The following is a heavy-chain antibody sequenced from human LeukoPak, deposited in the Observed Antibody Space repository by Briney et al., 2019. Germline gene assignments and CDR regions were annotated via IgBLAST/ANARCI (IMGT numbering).Heavy chain of an antibody. CDR3: ASSVGTHLDY. J-gene: IGHJ4*02. D-gene: IGHD5/OR15-5a*01. V-gene: IGHV3-21*01. Sequence: GGSLRLSCAASGFTFSSYSMDWVRQAPGKGLEWISSISSSSSYIYYADSVKGRFTTSRDNAKNSLYLQMNSLRAEDTAVYYCASSVGTHLDYWGQGTLVTVSS. CDR2: ISSSSSYI. CDR1: GFTFSSYS.